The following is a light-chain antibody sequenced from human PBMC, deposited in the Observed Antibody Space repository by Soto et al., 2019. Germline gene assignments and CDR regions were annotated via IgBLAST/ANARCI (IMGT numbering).Light chain of an antibody. CDR1: ETVATN. CDR3: QQYFEWPPMT. J-gene: IGKJ1*01. Sequence: VMTQSLATLSVSSGERATLSCWASETVATNLAWYQQKPGQAPRLLISGASTRAAGISDRFRGSGSGTECTLTISGLRSEDSAIYYCQQYFEWPPMTFGQGTKVDIK. CDR2: GAS. V-gene: IGKV3-15*01.